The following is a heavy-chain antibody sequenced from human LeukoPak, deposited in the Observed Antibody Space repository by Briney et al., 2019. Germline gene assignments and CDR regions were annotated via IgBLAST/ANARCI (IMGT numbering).Heavy chain of an antibody. J-gene: IGHJ6*03. Sequence: SVKVSCKASGGTFSSYAISWVRQAPGQGLEWMGGIIPIFGTANYAQKFQGRVTITADESTSTAYMELSSLRSEDTAVYYCARKGSYYGSGSRYYHYYYMDVWGKGTTVTVSS. CDR2: IIPIFGTA. CDR3: ARKGSYYGSGSRYYHYYYMDV. D-gene: IGHD3-10*01. CDR1: GGTFSSYA. V-gene: IGHV1-69*13.